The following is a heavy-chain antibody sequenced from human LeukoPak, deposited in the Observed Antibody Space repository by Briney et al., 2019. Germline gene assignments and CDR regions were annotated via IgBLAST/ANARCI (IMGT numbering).Heavy chain of an antibody. CDR3: ARATAGADIVVVPAAIRGNYYYYYYMDV. CDR2: IYYSGST. J-gene: IGHJ6*03. D-gene: IGHD2-2*02. V-gene: IGHV4-59*01. Sequence: SETLSLTCTVSGGSISSYYWSWIRQPPGKGLEWIGYIYYSGSTNYNPSLKSRVTISVDTSKNQFSLKLSSVTAADTAVYYYARATAGADIVVVPAAIRGNYYYYYYMDVWGKGTTVTVSS. CDR1: GGSISSYY.